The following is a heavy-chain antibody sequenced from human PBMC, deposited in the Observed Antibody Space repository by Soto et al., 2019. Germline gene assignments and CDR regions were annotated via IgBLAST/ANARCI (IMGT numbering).Heavy chain of an antibody. Sequence: GGSLRLSCAASGFTFSSYAMSWVRQAPGKGLEWVSAISGSGGSTYYADSVKGRFSISRDNSKNTLYLQMNSLRAEDTAVYYCAKSLRPQGWLQLRGCAFDIWGQGTMVTVSS. CDR2: ISGSGGST. V-gene: IGHV3-23*01. CDR1: GFTFSSYA. CDR3: AKSLRPQGWLQLRGCAFDI. J-gene: IGHJ3*02. D-gene: IGHD5-12*01.